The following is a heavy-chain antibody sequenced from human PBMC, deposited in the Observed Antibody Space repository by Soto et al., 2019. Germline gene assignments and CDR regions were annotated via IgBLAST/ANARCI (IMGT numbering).Heavy chain of an antibody. J-gene: IGHJ5*02. CDR3: ARVTVVVVVAATLSWFDP. D-gene: IGHD2-15*01. Sequence: QVQLQESGPGLVKPSETLSLTRTVSGGSISSYYWSWIRQPPGKGLEWIGYIYYSGSTNYNPSLKSRVTISVDTSKNQFSLKLSSVTAADTAVYYCARVTVVVVVAATLSWFDPWGQGTLVTVSS. V-gene: IGHV4-59*01. CDR2: IYYSGST. CDR1: GGSISSYY.